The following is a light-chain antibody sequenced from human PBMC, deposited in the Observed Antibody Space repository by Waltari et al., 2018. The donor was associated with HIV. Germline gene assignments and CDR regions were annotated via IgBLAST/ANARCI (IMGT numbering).Light chain of an antibody. CDR2: QDN. Sequence: SYELIQPPSVSVSPGQTATLTCSGHKLGDTYVCWYQQRPGQSPVLVVYQDNKRPSGIPERFSGYNSGNTATLTITGTPAMDEADYYCQTWDRNTAIFGGGTKLTVL. CDR1: KLGDTY. V-gene: IGLV3-1*01. J-gene: IGLJ2*01. CDR3: QTWDRNTAI.